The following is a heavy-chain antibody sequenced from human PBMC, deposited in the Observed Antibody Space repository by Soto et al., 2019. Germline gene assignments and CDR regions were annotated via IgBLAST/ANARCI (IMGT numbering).Heavy chain of an antibody. Sequence: ASVKVSCKASGGTFNSYAVNWVRQAPGQGLEWMGGIIPIFGAANYAQKFQGRVTMTRDTSITTAYMELSSLRSEDTAVYYCARDTAAAAYYFDYWGQGTLVTVSS. D-gene: IGHD6-13*01. CDR1: GGTFNSYA. CDR2: IIPIFGAA. CDR3: ARDTAAAAYYFDY. J-gene: IGHJ4*02. V-gene: IGHV1-69*05.